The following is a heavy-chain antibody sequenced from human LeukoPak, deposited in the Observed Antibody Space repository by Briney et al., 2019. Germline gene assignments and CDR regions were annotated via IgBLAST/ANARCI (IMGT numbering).Heavy chain of an antibody. J-gene: IGHJ4*02. CDR2: IYYSGST. CDR3: ARLYSYHFDY. Sequence: KPSETLSLTCTVSGGSISSHYWSWIRQPPGKGLEWIGYIYYSGSTNYNPSLKSRVTISVDTSKNQFSLKLSSVTAADTAVYYCARLYSYHFDYWGQGTTVTVSS. CDR1: GGSISSHY. V-gene: IGHV4-59*11. D-gene: IGHD5-18*01.